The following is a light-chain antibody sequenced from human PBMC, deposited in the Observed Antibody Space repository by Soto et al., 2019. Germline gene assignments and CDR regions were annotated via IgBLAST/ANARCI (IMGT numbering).Light chain of an antibody. V-gene: IGLV2-14*03. Sequence: QSALTQPPSVSGSPGQSITISCTGAVSEVAGYTYVSWYQQHPGKGPKVIIYDVSNRPSGVSNRFSGSKSGTTASLTISGLQAEDEADYYCSSFTSILGLFGGGTKLTVL. CDR1: VSEVAGYTY. CDR2: DVS. J-gene: IGLJ2*01. CDR3: SSFTSILGL.